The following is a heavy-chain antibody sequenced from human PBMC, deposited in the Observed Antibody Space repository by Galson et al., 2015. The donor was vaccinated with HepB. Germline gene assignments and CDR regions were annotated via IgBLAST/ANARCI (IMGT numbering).Heavy chain of an antibody. J-gene: IGHJ4*02. CDR1: GFTFSNSA. CDR3: ARVGGGYGTFEYYFDY. V-gene: IGHV3-33*01. D-gene: IGHD3-16*01. Sequence: SLRLSCAASGFTFSNSAMHWVRQAPGKGLEWVAVVWHDGSNEKYADSVKGRFTMSRDNSRNTLYLQMHSLRVEDTAVYYCARVGGGYGTFEYYFDYWGQGTLVTVSS. CDR2: VWHDGSNE.